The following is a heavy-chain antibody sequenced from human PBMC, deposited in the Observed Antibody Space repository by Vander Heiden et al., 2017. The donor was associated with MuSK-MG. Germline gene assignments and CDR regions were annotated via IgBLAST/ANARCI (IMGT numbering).Heavy chain of an antibody. Sequence: QVQLQQAGAGLLKPSETLSLTSAVSGGYFGGNHGNWSGQPPGKGLGWIGEINHSGSTNYNPSLKSRVTISVDTSKDQFSLKLSYVTAADAAVYYCARTLKTRIAAAGNDYWGQGTLVTVSS. V-gene: IGHV4-34*01. J-gene: IGHJ4*02. CDR2: INHSGST. CDR3: ARTLKTRIAAAGNDY. D-gene: IGHD6-13*01. CDR1: GGYFGGNH.